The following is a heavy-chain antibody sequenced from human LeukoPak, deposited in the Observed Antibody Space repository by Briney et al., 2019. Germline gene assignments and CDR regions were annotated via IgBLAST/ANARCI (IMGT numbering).Heavy chain of an antibody. J-gene: IGHJ3*02. Sequence: PGGSLRLSCAASGFTFSSYGMHWVRQAPGKGLEWVAFIRYDGSNKYYADSVKGRFTISRDNSKNTLYLQMNSLRAEDTAVYYCAKEGTDTARFFDIWGQGTMVTVSS. D-gene: IGHD5-18*01. V-gene: IGHV3-30*02. CDR2: IRYDGSNK. CDR1: GFTFSSYG. CDR3: AKEGTDTARFFDI.